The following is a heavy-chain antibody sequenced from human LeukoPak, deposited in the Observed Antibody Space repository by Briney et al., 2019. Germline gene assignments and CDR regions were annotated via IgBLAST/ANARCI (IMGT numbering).Heavy chain of an antibody. J-gene: IGHJ3*02. Sequence: GGSLRLSCAASGFTFSSYGMHWVRQAPGKGLEWVAVISYDGSNKYYADSVKGRFTIPRDNSKNTLYLQMNSLRAEDTAVYYCAKERLRTLDIWGQGTMVTVSS. V-gene: IGHV3-30*18. D-gene: IGHD5-12*01. CDR3: AKERLRTLDI. CDR1: GFTFSSYG. CDR2: ISYDGSNK.